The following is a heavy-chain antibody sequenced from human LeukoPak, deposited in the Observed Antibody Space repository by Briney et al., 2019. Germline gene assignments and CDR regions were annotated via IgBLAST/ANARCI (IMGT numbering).Heavy chain of an antibody. V-gene: IGHV4-59*12. Sequence: SETLSLTCTVSGGSISSYYWSWIRQPPGKGLEWIGYIYYSGSTNYNPSLKSRVTISVDTSKNQFSLKLSSVTAADTAVYYCARDRGSSALDYWGQGTLVTVSS. D-gene: IGHD5-24*01. CDR3: ARDRGSSALDY. CDR2: IYYSGST. CDR1: GGSISSYY. J-gene: IGHJ4*02.